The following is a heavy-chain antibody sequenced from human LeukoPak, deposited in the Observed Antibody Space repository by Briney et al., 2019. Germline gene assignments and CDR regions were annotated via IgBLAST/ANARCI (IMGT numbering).Heavy chain of an antibody. V-gene: IGHV4-39*07. CDR1: GGSISSGDYY. CDR2: INHSGST. CDR3: ATLRGKYYYDSSGYYYPRPSNDY. D-gene: IGHD3-22*01. Sequence: PSETLSLTCTVSGGSISSGDYYWSWIRQPPGKGLEWIGEINHSGSTNYNPSLKSRVTISVDTSKNQFSLKLSSVTAADTAVYYCATLRGKYYYDSSGYYYPRPSNDYWGQGTLVTVSS. J-gene: IGHJ4*02.